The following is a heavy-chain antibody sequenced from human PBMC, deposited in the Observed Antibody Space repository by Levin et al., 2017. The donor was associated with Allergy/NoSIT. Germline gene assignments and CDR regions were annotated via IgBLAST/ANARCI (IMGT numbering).Heavy chain of an antibody. CDR3: ARNPRLLDY. CDR2: ITGDGSST. V-gene: IGHV3-74*01. Sequence: PGGSLRLSCAASGFTFSNYWMHWVRQAPGKGLVYISRITGDGSSTNYAGSVRGRFTISRDNAKNTLYLQMNSLRVEDTAIYYCARNPRLLDYWGQGILVTVSS. CDR1: GFTFSNYW. J-gene: IGHJ4*02.